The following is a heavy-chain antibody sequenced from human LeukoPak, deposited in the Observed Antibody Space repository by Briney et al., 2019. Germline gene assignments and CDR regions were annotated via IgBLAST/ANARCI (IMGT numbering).Heavy chain of an antibody. V-gene: IGHV4-59*08. CDR2: IYYSGST. CDR1: GGSISSYY. CDR3: ARLSDRYDILTGYSNNRYFDY. J-gene: IGHJ4*02. D-gene: IGHD3-9*01. Sequence: SETLSLTCTVSGGSISSYYWSWIRQPPGKGLEWIGYIYYSGSTNYNPSLKSRVTISVDTSKNQFSLKLSSVTAADTAVYYCARLSDRYDILTGYSNNRYFDYWGQGTLVTVSS.